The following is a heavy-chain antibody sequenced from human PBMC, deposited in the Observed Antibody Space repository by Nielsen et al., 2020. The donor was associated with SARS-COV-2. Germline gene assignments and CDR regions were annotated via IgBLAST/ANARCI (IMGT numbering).Heavy chain of an antibody. CDR3: ARGSLTIFGVVQSPGAFDI. CDR2: TIPIFGTA. D-gene: IGHD3-3*01. V-gene: IGHV1-69*01. Sequence: VRQMPGKGLEWMGGTIPIFGTANYAQKFQGRVTITADESTSTAYMELSSLRSEDTAVYYCARGSLTIFGVVQSPGAFDIWGQGTMVTVSS. J-gene: IGHJ3*02.